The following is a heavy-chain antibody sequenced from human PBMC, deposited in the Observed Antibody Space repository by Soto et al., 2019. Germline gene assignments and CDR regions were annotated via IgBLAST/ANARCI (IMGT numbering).Heavy chain of an antibody. Sequence: PGGSLRLSCAASGFTFSSYSMNWVRQAPGKGLEWVSSISSSSSYIYYADSVKGRFTISRDNAKNSLYPQMNSLRAEDTAVYYCAREHYDFWSGPQGYYGMDVWGQGTTVTVSS. CDR2: ISSSSSYI. D-gene: IGHD3-3*01. J-gene: IGHJ6*02. CDR1: GFTFSSYS. V-gene: IGHV3-21*01. CDR3: AREHYDFWSGPQGYYGMDV.